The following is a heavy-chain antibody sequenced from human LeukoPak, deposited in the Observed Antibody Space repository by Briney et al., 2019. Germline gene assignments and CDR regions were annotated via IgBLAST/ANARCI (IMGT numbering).Heavy chain of an antibody. CDR1: GFTFSSYG. CDR3: ARDVEVKRVELFDY. J-gene: IGHJ4*02. Sequence: GRSLRLSCAASGFTFSSYGTHWVRQAPGKGLEWVAVIWYDGSNKYYADSVKGRFTISRDNSKNTLYLQMNSLRAEDTAVYYCARDVEVKRVELFDYWGQGTLVTVSS. D-gene: IGHD2-15*01. V-gene: IGHV3-33*01. CDR2: IWYDGSNK.